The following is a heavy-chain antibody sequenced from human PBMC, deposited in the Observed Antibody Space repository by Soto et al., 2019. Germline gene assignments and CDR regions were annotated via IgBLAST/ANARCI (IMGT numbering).Heavy chain of an antibody. D-gene: IGHD2-21*02. V-gene: IGHV4-31*03. CDR1: GGPISSGGYY. CDR2: IYYRGST. J-gene: IGHJ6*02. Sequence: QVQLQESGPGLVKPSQTLSLTCTVSGGPISSGGYYWSWIRQHPGKGLEWSGYIYYRGSTSYNPSLKRRVTIAVDTSKKQCSLQLSSVTAADAAVYDCARVGGGDCRHGMDVWGQGTTVTVSS. CDR3: ARVGGGDCRHGMDV.